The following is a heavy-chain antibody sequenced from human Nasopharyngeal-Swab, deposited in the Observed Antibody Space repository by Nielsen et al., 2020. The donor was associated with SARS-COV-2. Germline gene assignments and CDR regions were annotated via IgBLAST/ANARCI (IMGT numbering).Heavy chain of an antibody. D-gene: IGHD5-12*01. J-gene: IGHJ4*02. Sequence: ETLSLTCAASGFTFSSYAMSWVRQAPGKGLEWVSAISGSGGSTYYADSVKGRFTISRDNSKNTLYLQMNSLRAEDTAVYYCAAQWLRYRDYWGQGTLATVSS. V-gene: IGHV3-23*01. CDR1: GFTFSSYA. CDR3: AAQWLRYRDY. CDR2: ISGSGGST.